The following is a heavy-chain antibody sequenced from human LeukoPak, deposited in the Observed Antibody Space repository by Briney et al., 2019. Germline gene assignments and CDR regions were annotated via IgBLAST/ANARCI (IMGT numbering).Heavy chain of an antibody. Sequence: ASVKVSCKASGYTFTGYYMHWVRQAPGQGLEWMGWINPNSGGTNYAQKFQGRVTMTRDTSISTAYMELSRLRSDDTALYYCARDKGTIFGVATLGMDVWGQGTTVTVSS. CDR2: INPNSGGT. V-gene: IGHV1-2*02. CDR3: ARDKGTIFGVATLGMDV. J-gene: IGHJ6*02. CDR1: GYTFTGYY. D-gene: IGHD3-3*01.